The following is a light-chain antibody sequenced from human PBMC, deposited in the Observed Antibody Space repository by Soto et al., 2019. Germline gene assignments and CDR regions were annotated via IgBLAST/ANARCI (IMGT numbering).Light chain of an antibody. CDR3: SSYTSSSTLV. J-gene: IGLJ2*01. V-gene: IGLV2-14*01. CDR2: EVS. CDR1: SSDVGGYNY. Sequence: QSALTKPASVSGSPGQSITISCTGTSSDVGGYNYVSWYQQHPGIAPKLMMSEVSNRPSGVSNRFSGSKSGNTASLTISGRQAEDEADYYCSSYTSSSTLVFGGGTKLTVL.